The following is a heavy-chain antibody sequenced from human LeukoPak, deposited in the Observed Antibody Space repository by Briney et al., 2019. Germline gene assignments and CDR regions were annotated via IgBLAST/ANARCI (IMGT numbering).Heavy chain of an antibody. D-gene: IGHD6-19*01. J-gene: IGHJ6*03. Sequence: SETLSLTCAVYGGSFSGHYWTWIRQSPGKALEWVGEINRRGSAHYAPSLRSRVTISVDTAKNQFSLRLNSVTAADTAVYYCARGVVAGSLGDYYYYMDAWGKGTTVTVSS. CDR2: INRRGSA. CDR1: GGSFSGHY. V-gene: IGHV4-34*01. CDR3: ARGVVAGSLGDYYYYMDA.